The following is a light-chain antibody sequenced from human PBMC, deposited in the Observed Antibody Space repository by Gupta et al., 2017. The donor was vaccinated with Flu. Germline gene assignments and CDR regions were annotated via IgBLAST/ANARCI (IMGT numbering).Light chain of an antibody. J-gene: IGLJ3*02. CDR3: GTWDAALGAGV. Sequence: QSVLTQPPSVSAPPGPNVTIPCSGSTSNIGNDFVAWYQQFPGTAPKLLIYENDKRPSGIPDRFSGSKSGTSATLGISGVQTGDEASYFCGTWDAALGAGVFGGGTKVTVL. V-gene: IGLV1-51*01. CDR1: TSNIGNDF. CDR2: END.